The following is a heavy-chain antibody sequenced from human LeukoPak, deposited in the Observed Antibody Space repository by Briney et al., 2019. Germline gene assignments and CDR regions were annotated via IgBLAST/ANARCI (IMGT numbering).Heavy chain of an antibody. D-gene: IGHD5-18*01. CDR2: TYYRSKWYN. J-gene: IGHJ4*02. CDR1: GDSVSSNGAA. V-gene: IGHV6-1*01. Sequence: SQTLSLTCVISGDSVSSNGAAWNWIRQSPSRGLEWLGRTYYRSKWYNDFAVSVKSRITINPDTSKNQFSLQLNSVTPEDTAVYYCARERYNSGYMDFDYWGQGTLVTVSS. CDR3: ARERYNSGYMDFDY.